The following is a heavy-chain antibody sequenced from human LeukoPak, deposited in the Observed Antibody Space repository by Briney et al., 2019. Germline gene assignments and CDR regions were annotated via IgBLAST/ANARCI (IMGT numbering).Heavy chain of an antibody. V-gene: IGHV3-7*01. CDR2: IKEDGSEK. J-gene: IGHJ3*02. D-gene: IGHD2-2*01. CDR3: ARVYLGAFDI. CDR1: GFTFSSYW. Sequence: PGGSLGLSCAVSGFTFSSYWMSWVRQAPGKGLEWVANIKEDGSEKYYVDSVKGRFTISRDNAKNSLYLQMNSLRAEDTAVYYCARVYLGAFDIWGQGTMVTVSS.